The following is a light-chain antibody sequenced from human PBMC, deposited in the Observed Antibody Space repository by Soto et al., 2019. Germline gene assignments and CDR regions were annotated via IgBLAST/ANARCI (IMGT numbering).Light chain of an antibody. J-gene: IGKJ5*01. CDR3: QQRSNWIT. Sequence: EIVLTQSPATLSLSPGERSTVCCRASQSVSSYLAWYQQKPGQAPRLLIYDASNRATGIPARFSGSGSGTDFTLTISSLEPEDFAVYYCQQRSNWITFGQGTRLEIK. V-gene: IGKV3-11*01. CDR2: DAS. CDR1: QSVSSY.